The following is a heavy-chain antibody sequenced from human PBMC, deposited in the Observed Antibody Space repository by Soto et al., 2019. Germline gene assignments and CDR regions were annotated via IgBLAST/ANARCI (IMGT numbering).Heavy chain of an antibody. J-gene: IGHJ3*02. CDR1: GFIFSSYS. CDR3: ARDFIYAFDI. Sequence: PGGSLRLSCAASGFIFSSYSMNWVRQAPGKGLEWVSYISSSSSNIGYGDSVKGRFTISRDNAKNSLYLQMNSLGDEDTAVYYCARDFIYAFDIWGQGTMVTVSS. V-gene: IGHV3-48*02. D-gene: IGHD2-21*01. CDR2: ISSSSSNI.